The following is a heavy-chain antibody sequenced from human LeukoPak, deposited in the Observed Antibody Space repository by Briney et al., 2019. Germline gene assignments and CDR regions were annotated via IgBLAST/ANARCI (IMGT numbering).Heavy chain of an antibody. D-gene: IGHD6-19*01. CDR3: ARDGYLTGYSSGWYYFDY. CDR2: ISSSGSTI. CDR1: GFTFSDYY. V-gene: IGHV3-11*01. J-gene: IGHJ4*02. Sequence: GGSLRLSCAASGFTFSDYYMSWIRQAPGKGLEWVSYISSSGSTIYYADSVKGRFTISRGNAKNSLYLQMNSLRAEDTAVYYCARDGYLTGYSSGWYYFDYWGQGTLVTVSS.